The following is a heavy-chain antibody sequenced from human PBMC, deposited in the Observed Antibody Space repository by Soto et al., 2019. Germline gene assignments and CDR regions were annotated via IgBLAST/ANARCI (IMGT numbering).Heavy chain of an antibody. J-gene: IGHJ6*02. D-gene: IGHD3-10*01. V-gene: IGHV1-69*01. CDR1: GGTFSSYA. Sequence: VKVSCKASGGTFSSYAISWVRRAPGQGLEWMGGITPIFGTANYAQKFQGRITITADESTSTAYMELSSLRSEDTAVYYCARRLLWFGATKYYYYGMDVWGQGTTVTVSS. CDR2: ITPIFGTA. CDR3: ARRLLWFGATKYYYYGMDV.